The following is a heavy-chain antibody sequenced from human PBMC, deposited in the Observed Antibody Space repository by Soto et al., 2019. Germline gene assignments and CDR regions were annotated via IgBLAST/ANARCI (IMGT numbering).Heavy chain of an antibody. CDR1: GYTFTGYY. D-gene: IGHD6-13*01. CDR2: INPNSGGT. Sequence: ASVNVSCKASGYTFTGYYMHWGRQAPGQGLEWMGWINPNSGGTNYAQKFQGWVTMTRDTSISTAYMELSRLRSDDTAVYYCARVPVGYSSSWYYFDYWGQGTLVTVSS. J-gene: IGHJ4*02. CDR3: ARVPVGYSSSWYYFDY. V-gene: IGHV1-2*04.